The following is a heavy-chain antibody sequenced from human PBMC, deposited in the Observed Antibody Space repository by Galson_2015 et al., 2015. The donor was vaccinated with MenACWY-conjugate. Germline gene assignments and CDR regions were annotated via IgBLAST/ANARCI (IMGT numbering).Heavy chain of an antibody. Sequence: SLRLSCAASGFTFSVYNMNWVRQAPGKGLEWVSSISSSSSYIYYADSVKGRFTISRDNAWNSLYLEMNSLRAEDTAVYFCARDPGTPPDVPASHDYWGQGTLVTVSS. CDR3: ARDPGTPPDVPASHDY. CDR1: GFTFSVYN. V-gene: IGHV3-21*01. CDR2: ISSSSSYI. J-gene: IGHJ4*02. D-gene: IGHD2-15*01.